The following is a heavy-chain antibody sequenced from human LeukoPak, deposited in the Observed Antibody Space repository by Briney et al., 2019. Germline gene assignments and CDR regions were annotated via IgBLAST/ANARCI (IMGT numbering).Heavy chain of an antibody. CDR2: IYYSGST. CDR1: GGSISSSSYY. J-gene: IGHJ3*02. CDR3: ARRTGAYSDSTGYWPDAFDI. V-gene: IGHV4-39*07. Sequence: SETLSLTCTVSGGSISSSSYYWGWIRQPPGKGLEWIGSIYYSGSTYYNPSLKSRVTMSLDTSKKQFSLKLSSVTAADTAVYYCARRTGAYSDSTGYWPDAFDIWGQGTMVAVSS. D-gene: IGHD3-22*01.